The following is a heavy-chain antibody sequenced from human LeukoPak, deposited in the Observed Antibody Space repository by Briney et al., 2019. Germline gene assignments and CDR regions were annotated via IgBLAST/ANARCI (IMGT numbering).Heavy chain of an antibody. Sequence: GGSLRLSCAASGFTFSNYWMHWVRHVPGKGLVWVSRINDDGSATFYADSVKGRFTISRDNAKNTLFLQMSSLRAEDTAVYYCARARASYFDYWGQGTLVTVSS. V-gene: IGHV3-74*01. CDR2: INDDGSAT. CDR3: ARARASYFDY. CDR1: GFTFSNYW. J-gene: IGHJ4*02.